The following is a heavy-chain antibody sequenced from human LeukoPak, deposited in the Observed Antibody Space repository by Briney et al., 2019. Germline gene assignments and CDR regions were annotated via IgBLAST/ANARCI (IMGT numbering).Heavy chain of an antibody. Sequence: ASVTVSCKASGYTFTGYYMHWVRQAPGQGLEWMGWINPNSGGTNYAQQFQGRVTMTRDTSISTAYMELSRLRSDDTAVYYCARVSTYCRSTSPPGYWGQGTLVTVSS. CDR2: INPNSGGT. CDR1: GYTFTGYY. J-gene: IGHJ4*02. CDR3: ARVSTYCRSTSPPGY. D-gene: IGHD2-2*01. V-gene: IGHV1-2*02.